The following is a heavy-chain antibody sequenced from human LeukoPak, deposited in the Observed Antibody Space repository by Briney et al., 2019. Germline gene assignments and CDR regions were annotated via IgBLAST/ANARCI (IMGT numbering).Heavy chain of an antibody. J-gene: IGHJ1*01. CDR1: GFTFSDYY. CDR3: ATYSSLNRREFQY. D-gene: IGHD3-22*01. CDR2: IYSGGST. V-gene: IGHV3-66*02. Sequence: GSLRLSCAASGFTFSDYYMSWIRQAPGRGLEWVSVIYSGGSTYYADSVKGRFTISRDNSKNTLYLQMNSLRAEDTAVYYCATYSSLNRREFQYWGQGTLLTVSS.